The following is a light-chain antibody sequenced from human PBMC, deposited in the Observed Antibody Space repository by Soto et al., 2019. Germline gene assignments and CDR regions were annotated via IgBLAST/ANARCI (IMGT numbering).Light chain of an antibody. V-gene: IGKV1-39*01. CDR2: AAS. CDR3: QHSTTWT. J-gene: IGKJ1*01. Sequence: DIQMTQSPSSLSAPVGDRVPIPCRASQGISTYLNWYQQKPGKAPNLLIYAASSLQSGVPSRCSGSGSEKDFTITISSLQPEDFATYSCQHSTTWTFGQGTKGDI. CDR1: QGISTY.